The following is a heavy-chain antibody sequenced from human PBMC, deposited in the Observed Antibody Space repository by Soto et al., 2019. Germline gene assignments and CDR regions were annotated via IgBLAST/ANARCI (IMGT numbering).Heavy chain of an antibody. V-gene: IGHV4-30-4*01. Sequence: LSLTCTVSGGSISSGDYYWSWIRQPPGKGLEWIGYIYYSGSTYYNPSLKSRVTISVDTSKNQFSLKLSSVTAADTAVYYCARVGGWFPVFDYWGQGTLVTVSS. D-gene: IGHD6-19*01. CDR2: IYYSGST. CDR1: GGSISSGDYY. J-gene: IGHJ4*02. CDR3: ARVGGWFPVFDY.